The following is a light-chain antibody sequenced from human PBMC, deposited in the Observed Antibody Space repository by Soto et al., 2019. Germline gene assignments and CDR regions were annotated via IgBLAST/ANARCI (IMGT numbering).Light chain of an antibody. CDR3: QQYYSTPYT. CDR2: WAS. CDR1: QSVLYSSNNKNY. J-gene: IGKJ2*01. Sequence: DIVMTQSSDSLAVSLGDRATINCKSSQSVLYSSNNKNYLAWYQQKPGQPPNLLIYWASTRESGVPDRFSGSGSGTDFTLTISSLQAEDVAVYYCQQYYSTPYTFGQGTKLEIK. V-gene: IGKV4-1*01.